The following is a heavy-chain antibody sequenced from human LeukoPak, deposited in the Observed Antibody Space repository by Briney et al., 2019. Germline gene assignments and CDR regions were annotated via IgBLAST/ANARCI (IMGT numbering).Heavy chain of an antibody. D-gene: IGHD6-6*01. V-gene: IGHV3-9*01. CDR3: AKDMSYSSSSYPDY. CDR2: ISWNCGSI. CDR1: GFTFDDYA. J-gene: IGHJ4*02. Sequence: GRSLRLSCAASGFTFDDYAMHWVRQAPGKGLEWVSGISWNCGSIGYADSVKGRFTISRDNAKNSLYLQMNSLRAEDTALYYCAKDMSYSSSSYPDYWGQGTLVTVSS.